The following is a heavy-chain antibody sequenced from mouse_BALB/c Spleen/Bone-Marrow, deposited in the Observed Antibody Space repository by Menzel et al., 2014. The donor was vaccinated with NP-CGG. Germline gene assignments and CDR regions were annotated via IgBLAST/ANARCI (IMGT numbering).Heavy chain of an antibody. D-gene: IGHD2-4*01. CDR2: ISGGGSYT. J-gene: IGHJ3*01. CDR3: ARHAYYDQTEVSFVY. V-gene: IGHV5-9-2*01. CDR1: GFTFNSYG. Sequence: VQLKESGGGLVKSGGSLKLSCAASGFTFNSYGMPWARQTPEKRLEWVATISGGGSYTFYPDSVKGRFTISRDNAKNNLYLQLSSLRSEDTALYYCARHAYYDQTEVSFVYWGQGTLVTVSA.